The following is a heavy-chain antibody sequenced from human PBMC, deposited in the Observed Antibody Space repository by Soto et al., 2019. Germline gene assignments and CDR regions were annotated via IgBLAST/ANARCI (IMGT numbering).Heavy chain of an antibody. J-gene: IGHJ4*02. D-gene: IGHD1-26*01. Sequence: GGSLRLSCAASGFTFSSYSMNWVRQAPGKGLEWVSSISSSSSYIYYADSVKGRFTISRDNAKNPLYLQMNSLRAEDTAVYYCARVGATIGRTAFDYWGQGTLVTVSS. V-gene: IGHV3-21*01. CDR1: GFTFSSYS. CDR2: ISSSSSYI. CDR3: ARVGATIGRTAFDY.